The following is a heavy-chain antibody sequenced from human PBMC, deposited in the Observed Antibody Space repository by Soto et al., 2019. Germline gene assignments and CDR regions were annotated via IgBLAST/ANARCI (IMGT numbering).Heavy chain of an antibody. CDR3: ARESSVSDHYYYMDV. CDR2: IYYSGST. Sequence: PSETLSLTCTVSGGSISSGGYYWSWIRQHPGKGLEWIGYIYYSGSTYYNPSLKSRVTISVDTSKNQFSLKLSSVTAADTAVYYCARESSVSDHYYYMDVWGKGTTVTVSS. CDR1: GGSISSGGYY. J-gene: IGHJ6*03. V-gene: IGHV4-31*03. D-gene: IGHD2-21*02.